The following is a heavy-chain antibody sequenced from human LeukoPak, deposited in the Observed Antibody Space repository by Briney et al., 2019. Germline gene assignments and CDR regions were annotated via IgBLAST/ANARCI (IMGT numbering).Heavy chain of an antibody. J-gene: IGHJ4*02. Sequence: TGGSLRLSCAASGFTFSSYSMNWVRQAPGKGLEWVSSISSSSSYIYYADSVKGRFTISRDNAKNSLYLQMNSLRAEDTAVYYCARIITMVRGVIIPPDYWGQGTLVTVSS. D-gene: IGHD3-10*01. CDR2: ISSSSSYI. CDR3: ARIITMVRGVIIPPDY. V-gene: IGHV3-21*01. CDR1: GFTFSSYS.